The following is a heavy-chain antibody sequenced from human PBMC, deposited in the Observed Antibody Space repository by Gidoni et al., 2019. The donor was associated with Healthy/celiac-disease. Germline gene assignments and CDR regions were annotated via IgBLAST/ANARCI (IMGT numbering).Heavy chain of an antibody. CDR3: ARSWSVDY. V-gene: IGHV3-7*01. J-gene: IGHJ4*02. D-gene: IGHD2-15*01. CDR2: IKQDGSEK. Sequence: EVQLVESGGGLVQPGGSLRLSCVVSGFTFSSYWMSWVRQAPGKGLEWVANIKQDGSEKYYVDSVKGRFTISRDNAKNSLYLQMNCLRAEDTAVYYCARSWSVDYWGQGTLVTVSS. CDR1: GFTFSSYW.